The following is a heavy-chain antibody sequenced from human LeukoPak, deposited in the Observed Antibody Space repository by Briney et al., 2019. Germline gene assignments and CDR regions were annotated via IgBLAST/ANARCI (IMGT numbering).Heavy chain of an antibody. CDR1: GFTFSSYA. CDR2: ISSSGGWT. D-gene: IGHD3-22*01. Sequence: PGGSLRLSCAASGFTFSSYAMNWVRQAPGKGQEWASGISSSGGWTYYADSVKGRFTISRDNSKNTLYLQIKSLRAEDTAVYYCAKGFDSSGYSAGFDYWGQGTLVTVSS. J-gene: IGHJ4*02. CDR3: AKGFDSSGYSAGFDY. V-gene: IGHV3-23*01.